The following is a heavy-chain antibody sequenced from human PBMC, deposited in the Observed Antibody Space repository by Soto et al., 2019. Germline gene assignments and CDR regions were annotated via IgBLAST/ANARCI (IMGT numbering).Heavy chain of an antibody. J-gene: IGHJ5*02. CDR3: ARGQGNYDILTGYFEWWFDP. CDR2: IYYSGST. V-gene: IGHV4-59*01. Sequence: SETLSLTCTVSGGSINSYYWSWIRQPPGKGLEWIGYIYYSGSTNYNPSLKSRVTISVDTSKNQFSLKLSSVAAADTAVYYCARGQGNYDILTGYFEWWFDPWGQGTLVTVSS. CDR1: GGSINSYY. D-gene: IGHD3-9*01.